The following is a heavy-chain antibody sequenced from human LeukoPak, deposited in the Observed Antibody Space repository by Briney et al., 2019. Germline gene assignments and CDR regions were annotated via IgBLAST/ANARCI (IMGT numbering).Heavy chain of an antibody. CDR2: ISYDGSNK. J-gene: IGHJ4*02. CDR1: GFTYSSYA. Sequence: GGSLRLSCAASGFTYSSYAMHWVRQAPGKGLEWVAVISYDGSNKYYADSVKGRFTISRDNSKNTLYLQMNSLRAEDTAVYYCATTFRDGCNYGPAFDYWGQGTLVTVSS. D-gene: IGHD5-24*01. V-gene: IGHV3-30*04. CDR3: ATTFRDGCNYGPAFDY.